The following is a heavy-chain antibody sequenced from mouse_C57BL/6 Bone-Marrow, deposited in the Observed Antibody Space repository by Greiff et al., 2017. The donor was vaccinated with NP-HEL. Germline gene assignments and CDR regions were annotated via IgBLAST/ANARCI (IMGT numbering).Heavy chain of an antibody. CDR2: IYPGSGST. J-gene: IGHJ4*01. D-gene: IGHD1-1*01. V-gene: IGHV1-55*01. Sequence: QVQLQQSGAELVKPGSSVKMSCKASGYTFTSYWITWVKQRPGQGLEWIGDIYPGSGSTNYNEKFKSKATLTVDTSSSTAYMQLSSLTSEDSAVYYCARSATTVVAPYAMDYWGQGTSVTVSS. CDR1: GYTFTSYW. CDR3: ARSATTVVAPYAMDY.